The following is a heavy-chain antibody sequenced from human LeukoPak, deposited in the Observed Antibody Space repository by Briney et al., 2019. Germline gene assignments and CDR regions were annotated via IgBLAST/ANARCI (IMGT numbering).Heavy chain of an antibody. CDR1: GFTFSACE. J-gene: IGHJ3*02. V-gene: IGHV3-48*03. D-gene: IGHD3-10*01. CDR3: ARVATMVRVPLDALDI. CDR2: ISRSGSTR. Sequence: PGGSLRLSCAISGFTFSACELTWVRQAPGKGLEWVSYISRSGSTRYYADSVKGRFTISRDNAKNSLCLQMNSLRAEDTAVYYCARVATMVRVPLDALDIWGQGTMVSVSS.